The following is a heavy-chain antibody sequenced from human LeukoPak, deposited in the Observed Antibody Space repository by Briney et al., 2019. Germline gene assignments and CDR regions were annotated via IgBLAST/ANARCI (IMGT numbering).Heavy chain of an antibody. CDR2: IYYSGST. J-gene: IGHJ4*02. D-gene: IGHD2-2*02. Sequence: SETLSLTCTVYGGSVSSGSYYWSWIRQPPGKGLEWIGYIYYSGSTNYNPSLKSRVTISVDTSKNQFSLKLSSVTAADTAVYYCASSEVVVPAAILGPFDYWGQGTLVTVSS. CDR1: GGSVSSGSYY. V-gene: IGHV4-61*01. CDR3: ASSEVVVPAAILGPFDY.